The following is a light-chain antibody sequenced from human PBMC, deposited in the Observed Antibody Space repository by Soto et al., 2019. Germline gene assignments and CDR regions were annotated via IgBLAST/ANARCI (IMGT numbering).Light chain of an antibody. CDR1: QSIKNW. CDR2: DAS. CDR3: QQYDDYPHT. J-gene: IGKJ4*01. V-gene: IGKV1-5*01. Sequence: DIQMTQSPSTLSASVGDRATITCRASQSIKNWLAWYQQKPGTAPKFLIYDASTLESGVPSRFSGSGSGTEFTLTISSLRADDFAAYYCQQYDDYPHTFGRGTKVEIK.